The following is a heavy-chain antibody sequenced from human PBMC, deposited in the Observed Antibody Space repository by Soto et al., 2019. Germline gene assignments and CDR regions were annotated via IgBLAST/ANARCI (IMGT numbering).Heavy chain of an antibody. Sequence: QLQLQESGPGLVKPSETLSLTCTVSGGSISSSSYYWGWIRQPPGKGLEWIGCIYYSGSTYSNPSHKTRVPISVDTNKTPCALHQSSVTAADTAVYYCARLSPQIANFGEDFDYWGQGTLVTVSS. V-gene: IGHV4-39*01. CDR1: GGSISSSSYY. CDR2: IYYSGST. CDR3: ARLSPQIANFGEDFDY. J-gene: IGHJ4*02. D-gene: IGHD3-3*01.